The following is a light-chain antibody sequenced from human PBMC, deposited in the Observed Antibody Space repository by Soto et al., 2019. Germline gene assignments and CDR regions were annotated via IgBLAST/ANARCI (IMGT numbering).Light chain of an antibody. CDR3: QQYYYVPYS. V-gene: IGKV4-1*01. CDR1: QTVLDRSTNKNY. CDR2: WVS. J-gene: IGKJ2*01. Sequence: DVVMTQSPEYLAVSLGERGTINCKSSQTVLDRSTNKNYLTWYQHKPGQPPNVLIYWVSTRESGVPERFSGSGSGTDFTLTISSLQPEDVAVYYCQQYYYVPYSFGQGSKLEIK.